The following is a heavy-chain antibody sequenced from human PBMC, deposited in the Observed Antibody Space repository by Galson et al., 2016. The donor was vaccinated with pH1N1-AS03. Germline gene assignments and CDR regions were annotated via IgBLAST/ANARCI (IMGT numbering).Heavy chain of an antibody. CDR1: GFTFSSYS. CDR3: ARRGDTAAADPFDY. V-gene: IGHV3-21*01. D-gene: IGHD6-25*01. CDR2: ITSSSDII. J-gene: IGHJ4*02. Sequence: SLRLSCAASGFTFSSYSMNWVRQAPGKGLEWVSSITSSSDIIYYAVSLKGRFTIYRDNAKNSVYLQMNSLRAEDTALYYCARRGDTAAADPFDYWGQGTLVTVSS.